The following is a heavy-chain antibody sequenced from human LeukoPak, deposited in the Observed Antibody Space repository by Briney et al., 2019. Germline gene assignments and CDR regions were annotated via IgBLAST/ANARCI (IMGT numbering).Heavy chain of an antibody. D-gene: IGHD5-12*01. CDR3: ARGYVDIVAYGIRR. V-gene: IGHV3-30*04. CDR1: GFTFSSYA. CDR2: ISYDGSNK. J-gene: IGHJ4*02. Sequence: GGSLRLSCADSGFTFSSYAMHWVRQAPGKGLEWVAVISYDGSNKYYADSVKGRFTISRDNSKNTPYLQMNSLRAEDTAVYYCARGYVDIVAYGIRRWGQGTLVTVSS.